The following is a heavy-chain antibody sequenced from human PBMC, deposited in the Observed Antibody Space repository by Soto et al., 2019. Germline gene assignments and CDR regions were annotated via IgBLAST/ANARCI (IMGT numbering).Heavy chain of an antibody. CDR2: TYYRSKWYS. V-gene: IGHV6-1*01. J-gene: IGHJ5*02. CDR1: GDSVCGNGAA. CDR3: ARGPGRLRP. Sequence: QTLSLTCTISGDSVCGNGAAWNWVRLSPSRGLEWLGRTYYRSKWYSAYAVSVKSRISINPDTSKNQFSLHLNSVTPDDTAVDYCARGPGRLRPWAQGTTVPVSS. D-gene: IGHD1-1*01.